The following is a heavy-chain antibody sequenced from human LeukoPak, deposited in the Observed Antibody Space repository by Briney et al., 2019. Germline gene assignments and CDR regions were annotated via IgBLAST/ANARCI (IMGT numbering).Heavy chain of an antibody. Sequence: PGGSLRLSCAASGLTFSRYNMNWIRQAPGKGLEWVSSIGTSSNNIYYTDSVKGRFTISRDNAKNSLYLQVDSLRVEDTAVYFCASGTVGTCAIDYWGQGTLVTVSS. J-gene: IGHJ4*02. D-gene: IGHD3/OR15-3a*01. CDR1: GLTFSRYN. CDR3: ASGTVGTCAIDY. V-gene: IGHV3-21*01. CDR2: IGTSSNNI.